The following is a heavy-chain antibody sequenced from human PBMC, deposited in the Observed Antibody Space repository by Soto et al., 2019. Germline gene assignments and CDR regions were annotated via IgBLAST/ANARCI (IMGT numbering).Heavy chain of an antibody. D-gene: IGHD3-22*01. CDR2: IRSKAYGGTT. J-gene: IGHJ4*02. CDR3: TRGIGTYYDSSGYYNLFDY. Sequence: PGGSLTLSCTASGVTVGDYAMSWVRQAPGKGLEWVGFIRSKAYGGTTEYAASVKGRFTISRADSKSIDYLQMNSLKTEDTAVYYCTRGIGTYYDSSGYYNLFDYWGQGTLVTVSS. V-gene: IGHV3-49*04. CDR1: GVTVGDYA.